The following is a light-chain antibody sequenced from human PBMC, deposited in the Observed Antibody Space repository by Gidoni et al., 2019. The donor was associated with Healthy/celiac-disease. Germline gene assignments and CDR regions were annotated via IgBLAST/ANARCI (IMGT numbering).Light chain of an antibody. V-gene: IGKV3-11*01. Sequence: ETVFTQSPATLSLSTGERATLTCRASQSVSSYLAWYQQKPGQAPRLLIYDASNRATGIPARFSGSGSGTDFTLTISSLEPEDFAVYYCQQRSNWPLTFGGGTKVEIK. CDR3: QQRSNWPLT. CDR2: DAS. J-gene: IGKJ4*01. CDR1: QSVSSY.